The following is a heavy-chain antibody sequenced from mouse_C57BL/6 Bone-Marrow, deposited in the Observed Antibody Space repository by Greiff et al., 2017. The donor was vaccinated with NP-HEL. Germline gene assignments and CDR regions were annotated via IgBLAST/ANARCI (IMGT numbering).Heavy chain of an antibody. Sequence: DVMLVESGEGLVKPGGSLKLSCAASGFTFSSYAMSWVRQTPEKRLEWVAYISSGGDYIYYADTVKGRFTISRDNARNTLYLQMSSLKSEDTAMYYCTREGGIVTFDYWGQGTTLTVSS. D-gene: IGHD2-5*01. CDR1: GFTFSSYA. CDR2: ISSGGDYI. CDR3: TREGGIVTFDY. J-gene: IGHJ2*01. V-gene: IGHV5-9-1*02.